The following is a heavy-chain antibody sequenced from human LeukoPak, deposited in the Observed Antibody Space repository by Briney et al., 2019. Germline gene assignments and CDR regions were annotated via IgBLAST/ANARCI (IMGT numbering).Heavy chain of an antibody. V-gene: IGHV1-18*01. Sequence: ASVKVSCKASGYTFTSYGISWVRQAPGQGLEWMGWISAYNGNTKYAQRLQGRVTMTTDTSTTTAYVELRSLRSDDTAVYYCARVDGSCSGGSCPSGNWFDPWGQGTLVTVSS. CDR3: ARVDGSCSGGSCPSGNWFDP. J-gene: IGHJ5*02. CDR1: GYTFTSYG. D-gene: IGHD2-15*01. CDR2: ISAYNGNT.